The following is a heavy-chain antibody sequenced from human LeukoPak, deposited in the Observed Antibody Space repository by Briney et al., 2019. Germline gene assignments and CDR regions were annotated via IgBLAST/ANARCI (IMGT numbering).Heavy chain of an antibody. J-gene: IGHJ4*02. V-gene: IGHV3-33*01. D-gene: IGHD5-12*01. CDR3: ARSTSGSGYDIDY. CDR1: GFTFSSFG. Sequence: GGSLRLSCAASGFTFSSFGMHWVRQAPGKGLEWVAVIWYDASNKYYADSVKGRFTISRDNSKNALYLQMNSLRAEDTAVYYCARSTSGSGYDIDYWGQGTLVTVSS. CDR2: IWYDASNK.